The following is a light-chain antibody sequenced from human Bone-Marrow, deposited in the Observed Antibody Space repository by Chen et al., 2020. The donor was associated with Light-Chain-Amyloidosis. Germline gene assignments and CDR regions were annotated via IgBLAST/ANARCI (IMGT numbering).Light chain of an antibody. V-gene: IGLV3-21*02. CDR2: DDS. Sequence: SYVLIQPSSGSVAPGQPATLPRGGNNIGSTSVHWYQQTPGQAPLLVVYDDSDRPSGIPERLSGSNSGNTATLTISRVEAGDEADYYCQVWDRSSDRPVFGGGTKLTVL. CDR1: NIGSTS. J-gene: IGLJ3*02. CDR3: QVWDRSSDRPV.